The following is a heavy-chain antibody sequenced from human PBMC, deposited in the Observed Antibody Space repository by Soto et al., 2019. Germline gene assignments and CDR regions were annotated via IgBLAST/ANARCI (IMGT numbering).Heavy chain of an antibody. V-gene: IGHV1-69*06. CDR1: GGTFSSTA. CDR3: ARARFPFFGVVIYVMDV. CDR2: IIPIFGTA. J-gene: IGHJ6*02. D-gene: IGHD3-3*01. Sequence: GASVKASWKASGGTFSSTAITWVRQAPGQGLEWMGGIIPIFGTANYAQKFQGRVMITADKSTSTAYMELSSLRSEDTAVYYCARARFPFFGVVIYVMDVRAQRTTVTVSS.